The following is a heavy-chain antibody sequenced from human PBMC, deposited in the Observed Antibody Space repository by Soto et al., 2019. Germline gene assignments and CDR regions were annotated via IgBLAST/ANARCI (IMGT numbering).Heavy chain of an antibody. CDR3: ARQGFGELHGLVDV. D-gene: IGHD3-10*01. CDR1: GGPMNNYY. CDR2: MGYNGFT. V-gene: IGHV4-59*08. J-gene: IGHJ6*02. Sequence: QVQLQESGPGLVKPSETLSLTCTISGGPMNNYYCSWFRQPRGQGLEWIGYMGYNGFTRYNPSLRSRVAISLDTAKIPSSLILSSVTAADTALYYCARQGFGELHGLVDVWGQGITVTVSS.